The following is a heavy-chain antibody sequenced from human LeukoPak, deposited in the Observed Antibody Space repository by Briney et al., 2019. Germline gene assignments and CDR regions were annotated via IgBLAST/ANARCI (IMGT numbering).Heavy chain of an antibody. CDR2: IYTTGST. J-gene: IGHJ4*02. CDR1: GGSISSYY. V-gene: IGHV4-4*07. Sequence: SETLSLTCTVSGGSISSYYWSWIRQPAGKGREWIGRIYTTGSTNYNPSLKSRVTMSVETSKNQYSLQVRSVTAADKAVYYGARDVGQYRSDWLSSEYYFDYWGQGTLVSVSS. D-gene: IGHD6-19*01. CDR3: ARDVGQYRSDWLSSEYYFDY.